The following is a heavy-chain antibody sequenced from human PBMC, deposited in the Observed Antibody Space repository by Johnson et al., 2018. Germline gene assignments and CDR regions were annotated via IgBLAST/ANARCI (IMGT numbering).Heavy chain of an antibody. D-gene: IGHD4-11*01. CDR3: AKEGRVKSSNPEDY. CDR2: ISYDGKKA. Sequence: QVQLQESGGGVVQPGRSLTLSCAASGFTFSNYGMHWVRQAPGKGLEWVEVISYDGKKAYFVDSLKGRLTITRNNFRNTLYLQMNSLRAEDTAVYYCAKEGRVKSSNPEDYWGQGTLVTVSS. CDR1: GFTFSNYG. V-gene: IGHV3-30*18. J-gene: IGHJ4*02.